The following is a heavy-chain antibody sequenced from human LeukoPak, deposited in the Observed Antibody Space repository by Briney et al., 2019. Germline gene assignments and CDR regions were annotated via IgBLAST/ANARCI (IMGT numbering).Heavy chain of an antibody. CDR3: ATLVPQSYRYCSGGSCYLLLY. V-gene: IGHV1-24*01. D-gene: IGHD2-15*01. J-gene: IGHJ4*02. CDR1: GYTLTELS. Sequence: ASVKVSCKVSGYTLTELSMHWVRQAPGKGLEWMGGFDPEDGETIYAQKFQGRVTMTEDTSTDTAYMELSSLRSEDTAVYYCATLVPQSYRYCSGGSCYLLLYWGQGTLVTVSS. CDR2: FDPEDGET.